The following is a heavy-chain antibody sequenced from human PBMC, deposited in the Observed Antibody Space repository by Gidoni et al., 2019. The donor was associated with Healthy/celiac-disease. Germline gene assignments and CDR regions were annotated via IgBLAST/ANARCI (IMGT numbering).Heavy chain of an antibody. CDR2: IWYDGSNE. Sequence: QVQRVESGGGVVQPGRSLRLSGAASGFTFSSYGMHWVRQAPGKGLEWVAVIWYDGSNEYYADSVKGRFTISRDNSKNTLYLQMNSLRAEDTAVYYCARGDYYYYYYMDVWGKGTTVTVSS. CDR3: ARGDYYYYYYMDV. V-gene: IGHV3-33*01. J-gene: IGHJ6*03. CDR1: GFTFSSYG.